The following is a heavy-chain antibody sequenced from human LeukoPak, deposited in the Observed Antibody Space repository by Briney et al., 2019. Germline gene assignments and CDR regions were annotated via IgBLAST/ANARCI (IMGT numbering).Heavy chain of an antibody. CDR3: ARNVDSGLDY. J-gene: IGHJ4*02. Sequence: ASVKVSCKASGYTFTTYYVHWVRQAPGQGLEWMGFINPGGGSTSYAQKFQGRVTMTRVTSTSTIYMELSSLRSKDTAVYYCARNVDSGLDYWGQGTLVTVSS. D-gene: IGHD3-10*01. CDR1: GYTFTTYY. CDR2: INPGGGST. V-gene: IGHV1-46*03.